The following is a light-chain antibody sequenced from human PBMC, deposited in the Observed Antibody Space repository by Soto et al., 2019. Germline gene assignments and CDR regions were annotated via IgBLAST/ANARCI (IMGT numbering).Light chain of an antibody. CDR2: DVT. Sequence: QSALTQPASVSGSPGQSITISCTGTSSDVGRYNYVSWYQHHPGKAPKLIIYDVTDRPSGVSDRFSGSKSGNTASLTISGLQAEDEADYSCSSFTTSSTLDVFGTGTKVTVL. CDR1: SSDVGRYNY. V-gene: IGLV2-14*03. J-gene: IGLJ1*01. CDR3: SSFTTSSTLDV.